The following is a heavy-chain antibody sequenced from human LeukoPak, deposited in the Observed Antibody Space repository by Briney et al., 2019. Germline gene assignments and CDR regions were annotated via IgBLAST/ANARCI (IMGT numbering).Heavy chain of an antibody. J-gene: IGHJ3*02. Sequence: GGSLRLSCEVSGFNFISYSMSWVRQAPGKGLEWVSLISGSGTRTNYAGSVKGRFTISRDNSKNTVYLQMDSLGAEDTAVYYCVRDKYDSNRSPSDIWGQGTKVTVSS. CDR1: GFNFISYS. CDR3: VRDKYDSNRSPSDI. V-gene: IGHV3-23*01. D-gene: IGHD3-22*01. CDR2: ISGSGTRT.